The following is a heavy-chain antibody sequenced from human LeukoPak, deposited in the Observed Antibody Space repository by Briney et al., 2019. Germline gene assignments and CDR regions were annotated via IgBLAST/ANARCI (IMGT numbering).Heavy chain of an antibody. CDR3: AHFKGGSFDF. V-gene: IGHV4-39*01. CDR1: GGSISSSNNY. D-gene: IGHD1-26*01. CDR2: IYYSGNT. Sequence: SETLSLTCTVSGGSISSSNNYWGWIRQPPGKGLEWIGSIYYSGNTYYNPSLKGRVTISVDTSRNQFSLKLTSVTAADTAVYYCAHFKGGSFDFWGQGTMVTVSS. J-gene: IGHJ3*01.